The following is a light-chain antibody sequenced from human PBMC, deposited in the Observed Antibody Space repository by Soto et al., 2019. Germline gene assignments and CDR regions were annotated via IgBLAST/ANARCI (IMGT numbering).Light chain of an antibody. J-gene: IGLJ2*01. CDR2: DVT. CDR1: STDVGGYNY. CDR3: SSYTGITTLI. Sequence: QSVLTQPASVSGSPGQSITISCTGTSTDVGGYNYVSWYQQHPGRAPKLMIYDVTNRPSGVSDRFSGSKSGNTASLTISGLQAEDEAEYYCSSYTGITTLIFGGGTKLTVL. V-gene: IGLV2-14*01.